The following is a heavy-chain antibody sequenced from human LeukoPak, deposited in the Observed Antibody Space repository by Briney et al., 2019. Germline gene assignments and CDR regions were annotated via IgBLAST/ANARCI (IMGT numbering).Heavy chain of an antibody. CDR3: EKTTGRADYSRDGGYSGLDV. V-gene: IGHV3-74*01. CDR1: GFTLSSYW. CDR2: INSDGRRT. D-gene: IGHD4-11*01. J-gene: IGHJ6*02. Sequence: GGSLRLSCAASGFTLSSYWIHWVRQAPGKGLVWVSRINSDGRRTTYADSVKGRFTISRDNAKNTLYLQMNSLRTEDTAVYYCEKTTGRADYSRDGGYSGLDVWGQGTTVTVSS.